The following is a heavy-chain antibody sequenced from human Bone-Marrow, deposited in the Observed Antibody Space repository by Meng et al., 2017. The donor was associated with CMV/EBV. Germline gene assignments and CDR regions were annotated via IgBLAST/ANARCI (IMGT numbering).Heavy chain of an antibody. CDR2: IRSKAYGGTT. CDR3: TRGTRGGGGRFDNAFDI. CDR1: GFPFGDYA. D-gene: IGHD1-14*01. J-gene: IGHJ3*02. Sequence: GESLKISCPASGFPFGDYAMSWVRQAPGKGLEWVGFIRSKAYGGTTEYAASVKGRFTISRDDSKSIAYLQMNSLKTEDTAVYYCTRGTRGGGGRFDNAFDIWGQGTMVTVSS. V-gene: IGHV3-49*04.